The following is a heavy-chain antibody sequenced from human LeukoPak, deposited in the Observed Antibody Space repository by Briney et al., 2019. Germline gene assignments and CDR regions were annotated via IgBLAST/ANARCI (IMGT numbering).Heavy chain of an antibody. V-gene: IGHV1-69*13. J-gene: IGHJ6*02. CDR1: GGTFSSYA. D-gene: IGHD6-13*01. Sequence: ASVKVSFKASGGTFSSYAISWVRQAPGQGLEWMGGIIPIFGTVHYAQTFQGRVTITADESTNTAYMELTGLRSDDTALYYCARGQQLVGNYYYYGMDVWGQGTTVTVS. CDR2: IIPIFGTV. CDR3: ARGQQLVGNYYYYGMDV.